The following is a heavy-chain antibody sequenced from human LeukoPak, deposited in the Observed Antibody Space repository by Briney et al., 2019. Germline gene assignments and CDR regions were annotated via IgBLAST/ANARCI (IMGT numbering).Heavy chain of an antibody. Sequence: SETLSLTCTVSGGSISSGGYYWSWIRQHPGKGLEWIGYIYYSGSTYYNPSLKSRVTISVDTSKNQFSLKLSSVTAADTAVYYCAGALSLGDYDFWSGYSTIDYWGQGTLVTVSS. J-gene: IGHJ4*02. V-gene: IGHV4-31*03. D-gene: IGHD3-3*01. CDR2: IYYSGST. CDR3: AGALSLGDYDFWSGYSTIDY. CDR1: GGSISSGGYY.